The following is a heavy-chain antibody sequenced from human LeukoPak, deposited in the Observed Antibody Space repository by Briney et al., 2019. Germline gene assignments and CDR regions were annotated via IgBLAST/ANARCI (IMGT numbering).Heavy chain of an antibody. Sequence: GGSLRLSCAASGFIFSNYWMSWVRQAPGKGLEWVANIKQDGGEKYYVDSVKGRFSISRDNAKNSLFLQMNSLRAEDTAVYYCARAPLLIISMVRGLFGFDFDYWGQGTLVTVSS. CDR2: IKQDGGEK. J-gene: IGHJ4*02. CDR1: GFIFSNYW. D-gene: IGHD3-10*01. CDR3: ARAPLLIISMVRGLFGFDFDY. V-gene: IGHV3-7*01.